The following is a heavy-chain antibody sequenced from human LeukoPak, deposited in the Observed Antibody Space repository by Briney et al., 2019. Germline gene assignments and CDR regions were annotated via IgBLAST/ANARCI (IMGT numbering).Heavy chain of an antibody. D-gene: IGHD3-9*01. J-gene: IGHJ4*02. CDR1: GFSFSSHW. CDR2: IKEDGSEK. Sequence: PGGALRLSCVVSGFSFSSHWMSWVRQAPGEGLEWVANIKEDGSEKYYVDSVKGRFTISRDNAERSLYLQMDSLRAEDTAVYYCATHGYNDLRYFDWSTNEWGQGTLVTVPS. CDR3: ATHGYNDLRYFDWSTNE. V-gene: IGHV3-7*01.